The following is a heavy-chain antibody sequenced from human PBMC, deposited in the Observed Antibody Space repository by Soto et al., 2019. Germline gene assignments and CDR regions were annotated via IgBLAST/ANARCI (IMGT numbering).Heavy chain of an antibody. Sequence: ASVKVSCKASGYSFATSGISWVRQAPGQGLEWMGWISAYNGNTNYDQKLQDRVTMTTDTSTSTAYLELRNLRSDDTAVYYCARAGQYYDSSGYANWGQGTLVTVSS. CDR2: ISAYNGNT. CDR1: GYSFATSG. D-gene: IGHD3-22*01. V-gene: IGHV1-18*01. J-gene: IGHJ4*02. CDR3: ARAGQYYDSSGYAN.